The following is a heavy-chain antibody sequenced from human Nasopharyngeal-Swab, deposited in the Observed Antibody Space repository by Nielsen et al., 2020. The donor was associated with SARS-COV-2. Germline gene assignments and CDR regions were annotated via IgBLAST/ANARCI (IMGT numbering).Heavy chain of an antibody. J-gene: IGHJ4*02. CDR3: ARQEEMATIWDY. CDR1: GYSFTSYW. V-gene: IGHV5-51*01. Sequence: KVSCKGSGYSFTSYWIGWVRQMPGKGLEWMGIIYPGDSDTRYSPSFQGQVTISADKSISTAYLQWSSLKASDSAMYYCARQEEMATIWDYWGQGTLVTVSS. D-gene: IGHD5-24*01. CDR2: IYPGDSDT.